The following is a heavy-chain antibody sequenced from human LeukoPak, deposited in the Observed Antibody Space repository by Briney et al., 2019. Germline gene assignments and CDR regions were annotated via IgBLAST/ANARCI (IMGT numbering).Heavy chain of an antibody. J-gene: IGHJ4*02. CDR1: GGSFSGSY. CDR2: IIHSGST. Sequence: SETLSLTCAVYGGSFSGSYWSWIRQPPGKGLEWIGEIIHSGSTNYNPSLKSRVTISVDTSKNQFSMKLSSVTAADTAVYYCARSTNLGYYCDSSGYRIVGYWGQGTLVTASS. CDR3: ARSTNLGYYCDSSGYRIVGY. V-gene: IGHV4-34*12. D-gene: IGHD3-22*01.